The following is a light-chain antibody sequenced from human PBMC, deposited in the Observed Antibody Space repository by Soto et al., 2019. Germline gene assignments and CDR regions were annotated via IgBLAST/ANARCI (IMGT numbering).Light chain of an antibody. CDR1: SSNIGAGYD. V-gene: IGLV1-40*01. J-gene: IGLJ1*01. CDR2: GNS. Sequence: QSVLTQPPSVSGAPGQRVTISCTGSSSNIGAGYDVHWYQQLPGTAPKLLIYGNSNRPSGVPDRFSGSKSGTSASLAITGLQAEDEADYYCNSYAGSSNWGVFGTGTKVTVL. CDR3: NSYAGSSNWGV.